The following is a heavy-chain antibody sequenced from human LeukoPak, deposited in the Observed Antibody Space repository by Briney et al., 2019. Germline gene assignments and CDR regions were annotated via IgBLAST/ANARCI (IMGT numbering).Heavy chain of an antibody. D-gene: IGHD6-13*01. J-gene: IGHJ4*02. Sequence: GGSLRLSRAASGFPFSNYWMHWVRQAPGKGLVWVSRVNSDGSTTNYADSVKGRFTISRDNAENTLYMRMNSLRPEDTAVYYCARGYYSSSRFDSWGQGTLVTVSS. CDR1: GFPFSNYW. V-gene: IGHV3-74*01. CDR3: ARGYYSSSRFDS. CDR2: VNSDGSTT.